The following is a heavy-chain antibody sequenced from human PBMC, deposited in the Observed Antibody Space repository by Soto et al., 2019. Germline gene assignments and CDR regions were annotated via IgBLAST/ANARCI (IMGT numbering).Heavy chain of an antibody. CDR3: AIGNPDWFDP. Sequence: PSETLSLTCAVSGYSISSGLYWDWIRQPPGKGLEWIGTIYRGGITYYNPSLKSRVTISIDTSKNHFSLRLSSVTATDTAVYFCAIGNPDWFDPWGQATLLTVS. CDR2: IYRGGIT. J-gene: IGHJ5*02. CDR1: GYSISSGLY. D-gene: IGHD1-1*01. V-gene: IGHV4-38-2*01.